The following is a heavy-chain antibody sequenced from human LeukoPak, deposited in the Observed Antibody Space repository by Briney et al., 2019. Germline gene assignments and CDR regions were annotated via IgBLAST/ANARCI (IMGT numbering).Heavy chain of an antibody. V-gene: IGHV4-59*01. CDR1: GGSISSYY. Sequence: SETLSLTCSVPGGSISSYYWSWIRQPPGKGLEWIGYIYYSGSTNYNPSLKSRVTISVDTSKNQFSLKLSSVTAADTAVYYCARGRIAARLPHFDYWGQGTLVTVSS. CDR3: ARGRIAARLPHFDY. J-gene: IGHJ4*02. CDR2: IYYSGST. D-gene: IGHD6-6*01.